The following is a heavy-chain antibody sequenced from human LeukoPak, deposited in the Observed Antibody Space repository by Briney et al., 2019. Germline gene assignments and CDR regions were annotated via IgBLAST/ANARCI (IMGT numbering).Heavy chain of an antibody. CDR1: GGSISGGYFY. CDR2: IYSSGTT. CDR3: ARGGDCYNYFEY. Sequence: PSETLSLTCSVSGGSISGGYFYWSWIRQPAGKGLEWIGRIYSSGTTDYNPSLKSRVTISVDTSKNRFSLELSSVTAADTAVYYCARGGDCYNYFEYWGQGTLVTVSS. V-gene: IGHV4-61*02. J-gene: IGHJ4*02. D-gene: IGHD2-21*02.